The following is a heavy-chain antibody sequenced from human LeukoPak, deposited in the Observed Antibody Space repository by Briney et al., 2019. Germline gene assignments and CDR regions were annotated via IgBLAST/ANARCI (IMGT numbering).Heavy chain of an antibody. V-gene: IGHV3-11*01. Sequence: GGSLRLSCAASGFTFSDYYMSWIRQAPGKGLEWVSYISSSGSTIYYADSVKGRFTISRDNAKNSLYLQMNSLRAEDTAVYYCARDRVTNYDILTGYYNSWFDPWGQGTLVTVSS. J-gene: IGHJ5*02. CDR2: ISSSGSTI. D-gene: IGHD3-9*01. CDR3: ARDRVTNYDILTGYYNSWFDP. CDR1: GFTFSDYY.